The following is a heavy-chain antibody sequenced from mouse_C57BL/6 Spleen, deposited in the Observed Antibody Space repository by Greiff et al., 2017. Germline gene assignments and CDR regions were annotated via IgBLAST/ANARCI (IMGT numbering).Heavy chain of an antibody. J-gene: IGHJ2*01. CDR1: GFTFSDYY. CDR3: ARDDGYLPFDY. Sequence: DVHLVESEGGLVQPGSSMKLSCTASGFTFSDYYMAWVRQVPEKGLEWVANINYDGSSTYYLDSLKSRFIISRDNAKNILYLQMSSLKSEDTATYYCARDDGYLPFDYWGQGTTLTVSS. CDR2: INYDGSST. V-gene: IGHV5-16*01. D-gene: IGHD2-3*01.